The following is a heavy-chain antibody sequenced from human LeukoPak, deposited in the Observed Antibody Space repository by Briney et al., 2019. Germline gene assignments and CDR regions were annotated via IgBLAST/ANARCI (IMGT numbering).Heavy chain of an antibody. D-gene: IGHD3-10*01. CDR2: INPNSGGT. V-gene: IGHV1-2*02. CDR3: ARDQGEGYGSGSPLDY. CDR1: GYTFTGYY. J-gene: IGHJ4*02. Sequence: GASVKVSCKASGYTFTGYYMHWVRQAPGQGLEWMGWINPNSGGTNYAQKFQGRVTMTRDTSISTAYMELSRLRSDDTAVYYCARDQGEGYGSGSPLDYWGQGTLVTVSS.